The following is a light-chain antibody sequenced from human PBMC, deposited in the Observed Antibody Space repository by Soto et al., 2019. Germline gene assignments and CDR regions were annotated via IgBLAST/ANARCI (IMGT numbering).Light chain of an antibody. CDR3: QQYAYPPWT. CDR2: GAS. V-gene: IGKV3-20*01. Sequence: DTVLTQSPGTLSLSPGARATLSCRASQSVTSTYLAWYQHTPGQAPRLLIYGASTRATGIRDRFSGSGSGTDLTLTISRLEPEDFAVYYCQQYAYPPWTFGHGTKVEIK. CDR1: QSVTSTY. J-gene: IGKJ1*01.